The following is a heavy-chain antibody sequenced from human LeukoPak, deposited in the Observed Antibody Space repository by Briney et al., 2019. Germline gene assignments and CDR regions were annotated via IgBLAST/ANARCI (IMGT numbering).Heavy chain of an antibody. V-gene: IGHV3-23*01. CDR2: ISSTGDIT. J-gene: IGHJ6*03. D-gene: IGHD2-2*01. CDR3: AKMPPYYYYYMDV. CDR1: GFTFSTYA. Sequence: GGSLRLSCAASGFTFSTYAMAWVRQAPGKGLEWVSSISSTGDITYFADSVKGRFTISRDNSKNTLYLQMNSLRAEDTAVYYCAKMPPYYYYYMDVWGKGTTVTVSS.